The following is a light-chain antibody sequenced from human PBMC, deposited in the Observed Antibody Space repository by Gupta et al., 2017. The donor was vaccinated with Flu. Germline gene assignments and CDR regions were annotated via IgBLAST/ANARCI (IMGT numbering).Light chain of an antibody. CDR1: SSNIEINT. V-gene: IGLV1-44*01. J-gene: IGLJ3*02. CDR2: SND. Sequence: QSLLTQSSSASGAPGQRVTLSCSGTSSNIEINTVNWYQQFPGTAPSLLIYSNDQRPSEVPDRFSGSKCGTSASLTISGLQAEDEADYYCVAEDDTKRDWVFGGGTKLTVL. CDR3: VAEDDTKRDWV.